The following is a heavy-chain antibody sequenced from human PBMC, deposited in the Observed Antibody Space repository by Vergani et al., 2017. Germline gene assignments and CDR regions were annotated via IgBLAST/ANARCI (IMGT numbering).Heavy chain of an antibody. D-gene: IGHD2-2*01. V-gene: IGHV3-30*02. CDR2: IRYDGSNK. J-gene: IGHJ6*02. CDR3: ASDIVVVPAAPSDYYYGMDV. Sequence: QVQLVESGGGVVQPGGSLRLSCAASGFTFSSYGMHWVRQAPGKGLEWVAFIRYDGSNKYYADSVKGRFTISRDNSKNTLYLQMNSLRAEDTAVYYCASDIVVVPAAPSDYYYGMDVWGQGTTVTVSS. CDR1: GFTFSSYG.